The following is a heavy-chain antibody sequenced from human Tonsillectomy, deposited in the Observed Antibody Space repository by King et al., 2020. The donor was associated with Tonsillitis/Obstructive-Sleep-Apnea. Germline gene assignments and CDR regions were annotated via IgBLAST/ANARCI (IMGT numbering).Heavy chain of an antibody. Sequence: VQLQQWGAGLLKPSETLSLTCAVYRGSFSGYYWSWIRQPPGKGLEWIGEINYSGSTNYNPSLTSRVTISVDTSKNQFSLKLSSVTAADTAVYYCARAPPELERQDRYFDYWGQGTLVTVSS. J-gene: IGHJ4*02. CDR2: INYSGST. CDR3: ARAPPELERQDRYFDY. D-gene: IGHD1-1*01. V-gene: IGHV4-34*01. CDR1: RGSFSGYY.